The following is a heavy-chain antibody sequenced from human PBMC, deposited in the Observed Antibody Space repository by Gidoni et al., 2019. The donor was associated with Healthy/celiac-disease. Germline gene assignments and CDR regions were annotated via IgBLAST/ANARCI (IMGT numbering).Heavy chain of an antibody. CDR1: GFTFSSCG. J-gene: IGHJ6*02. CDR3: ARDLERYCSSTSCYPYYYGMDV. CDR2: IWYDGSNK. Sequence: QVQLVESGGGVVQPGRSVRLSCAAAGFTFSSCGRHWVRQAPGKGLAWVAVIWYDGSNKDYADSGKGRFTITRDNSKNTLYLQMNSLRAEDTAVYYWARDLERYCSSTSCYPYYYGMDVWGQGTTVTVSS. D-gene: IGHD2-2*01. V-gene: IGHV3-33*01.